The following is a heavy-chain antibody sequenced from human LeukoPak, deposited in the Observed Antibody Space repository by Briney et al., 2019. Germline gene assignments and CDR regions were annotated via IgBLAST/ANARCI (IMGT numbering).Heavy chain of an antibody. V-gene: IGHV6-1*01. CDR2: TYYRSQQWYS. J-gene: IGHJ4*02. CDR1: GDSVSSNGAA. CDR3: GREPDFGLVTN. D-gene: IGHD3/OR15-3a*01. Sequence: QTLSLTCAISGDSVSSNGAAWDWIRQSPSRGLEWLGRTYYRSQQWYSDYAPSVKGRITINADTSQNQFSLHLNSVTPEDTAVYYCGREPDFGLVTNWGQGTLVTVSS.